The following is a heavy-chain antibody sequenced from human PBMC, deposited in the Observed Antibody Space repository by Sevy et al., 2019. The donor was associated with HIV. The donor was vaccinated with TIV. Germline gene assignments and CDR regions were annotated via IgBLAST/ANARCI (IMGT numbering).Heavy chain of an antibody. CDR1: GGTFSSYA. J-gene: IGHJ4*02. D-gene: IGHD3-16*01. CDR3: ARISGDVLLLNY. V-gene: IGHV1-69*13. Sequence: ASVKVSCKASGGTFSSYAISWVRQAPGQGLEWMGGIIPIFGTANYAQKFQGRVTITADESTGTAYMELSSLRSEDTAVYYCARISGDVLLLNYWGQGTLVTVSS. CDR2: IIPIFGTA.